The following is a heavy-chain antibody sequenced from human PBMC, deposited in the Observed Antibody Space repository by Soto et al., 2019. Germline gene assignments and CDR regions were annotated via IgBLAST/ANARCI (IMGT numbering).Heavy chain of an antibody. CDR2: IIPIFGTA. CDR3: ARESQRPTSRSNYYYYGMDV. D-gene: IGHD2-2*01. CDR1: GGTFSSYA. J-gene: IGHJ6*02. Sequence: SVKVSCKASGGTFSSYAISWVRQAPGQGLEWMGGIIPIFGTANYAQKFQGRVTITADESTSTAYMELSSLRSEDTAVYYCARESQRPTSRSNYYYYGMDVWGQGTTVTVSS. V-gene: IGHV1-69*13.